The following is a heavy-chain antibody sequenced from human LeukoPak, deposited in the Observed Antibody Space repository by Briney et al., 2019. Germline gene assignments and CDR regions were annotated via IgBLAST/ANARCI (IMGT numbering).Heavy chain of an antibody. J-gene: IGHJ6*04. D-gene: IGHD5/OR15-5a*01. CDR2: IYYSGST. CDR1: GGPVRGYY. CDR3: ARLVQKASGLYDYYYFMDV. V-gene: IGHV4-59*08. Sequence: SETLSLTCTVSGGPVRGYYWTWIRQAPGKGLEFVAYIYYSGSTNYNPSLKSRVSTSLDTSTNQFSLSLTSVTATDTATYYCARLVQKASGLYDYYYFMDVWGSGTPVTVSS.